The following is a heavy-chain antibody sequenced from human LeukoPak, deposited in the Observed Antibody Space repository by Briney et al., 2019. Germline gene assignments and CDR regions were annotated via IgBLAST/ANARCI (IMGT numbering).Heavy chain of an antibody. CDR2: ISYDGSNK. V-gene: IGHV3-30-3*01. CDR3: AREHPVARFFDY. J-gene: IGHJ4*02. Sequence: PGGSLRLSCAASGFTFSSYAMHWVRQAPGKGLEWVAVISYDGSNKYYADSVKGRFTISRDNSKNTLYLQMNSLRAEDTAVYYCAREHPVARFFDYWGQGTLVTVSS. D-gene: IGHD2-15*01. CDR1: GFTFSSYA.